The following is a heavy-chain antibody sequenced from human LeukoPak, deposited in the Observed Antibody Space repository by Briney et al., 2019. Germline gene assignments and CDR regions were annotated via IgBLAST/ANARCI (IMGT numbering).Heavy chain of an antibody. J-gene: IGHJ4*02. CDR3: ASGERWLQSNY. Sequence: SETLSLTCTVSGGSISSSSYYWGWIRQPPGKGLEWIGSIYYSGSTYYNPSLKSRVTISVDTSKNQFSLKLSSVTAADTAVYYCASGERWLQSNYWGQGTLVTVSS. CDR1: GGSISSSSYY. V-gene: IGHV4-39*07. CDR2: IYYSGST. D-gene: IGHD5-24*01.